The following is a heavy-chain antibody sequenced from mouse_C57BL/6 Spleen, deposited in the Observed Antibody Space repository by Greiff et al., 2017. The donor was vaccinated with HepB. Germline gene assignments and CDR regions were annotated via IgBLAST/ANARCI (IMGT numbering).Heavy chain of an antibody. D-gene: IGHD1-1*01. V-gene: IGHV1-53*01. Sequence: VQLQQSGTELVKPGASVKLSCKASGYTFTSYWMHWVKQRPGQGLEWIGNINPSNGGTNYNEKFKSKATLTVDKSSSTAYMQLSSLTSEDSAVYYCARSGGYYYGSYFDYWGQGTTRTVSS. J-gene: IGHJ2*01. CDR3: ARSGGYYYGSYFDY. CDR2: INPSNGGT. CDR1: GYTFTSYW.